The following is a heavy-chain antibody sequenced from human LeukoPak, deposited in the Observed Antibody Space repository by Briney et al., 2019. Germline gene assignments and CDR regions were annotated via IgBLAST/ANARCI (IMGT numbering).Heavy chain of an antibody. CDR3: AKDTYYDSSGYYYD. CDR2: ISGSGGST. J-gene: IGHJ4*02. Sequence: GGSLRLSCAASGFTFSSYAMSWVRQAPGKGLEWVSAISGSGGSTYYADSVKGRFTISRDNSKNTLYLQMNSLRPEDTAVYYCAKDTYYDSSGYYYDWGQGTLVTVSS. V-gene: IGHV3-23*01. CDR1: GFTFSSYA. D-gene: IGHD3-22*01.